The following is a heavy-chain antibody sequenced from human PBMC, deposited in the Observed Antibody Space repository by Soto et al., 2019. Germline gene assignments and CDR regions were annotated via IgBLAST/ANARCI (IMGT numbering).Heavy chain of an antibody. J-gene: IGHJ5*02. CDR3: ARVTMLEDWLDP. V-gene: IGHV4-38-2*02. CDR1: YDSNSVGSN. CDR2: IYHSGSA. Sequence: SLSRTPPYDSNSVGSNKAWIRQPPGKGLEWIGNIYHSGSAHYNPSLKSRVTMSVDTSKNNFSLRLTSVTAADTAVYYCARVTMLEDWLDPWRQG. D-gene: IGHD3-10*02.